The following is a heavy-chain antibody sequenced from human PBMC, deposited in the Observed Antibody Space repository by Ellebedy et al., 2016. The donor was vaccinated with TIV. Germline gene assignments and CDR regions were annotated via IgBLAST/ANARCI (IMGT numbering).Heavy chain of an antibody. Sequence: ASVKVSXXASGDTFIDSDINWVRQATGQGLEWMGWMNPNSGNTGSAQKFQGRVTMTRDTSIGTAYMELSSLRSEDTAVYYCARAPRGTWYFDFWGQGTLVTVSP. D-gene: IGHD1-14*01. V-gene: IGHV1-8*01. CDR1: GDTFIDSD. CDR2: MNPNSGNT. J-gene: IGHJ4*02. CDR3: ARAPRGTWYFDF.